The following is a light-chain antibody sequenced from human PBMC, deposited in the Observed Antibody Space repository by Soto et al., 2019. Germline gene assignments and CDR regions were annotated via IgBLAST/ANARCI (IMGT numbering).Light chain of an antibody. CDR1: QSLLNSKGYNY. CDR3: MQAVRTPFT. CDR2: MAS. Sequence: IVMTQSPFSLPVTPGEPASISCRSSQSLLNSKGYNYLDWYLQKPGQSPQLLIYMASTRASGVPDRFRGSGSGTYFTLNISRVEAEDMGVYYCMQAVRTPFTFGQGTRLEI. V-gene: IGKV2-28*01. J-gene: IGKJ5*01.